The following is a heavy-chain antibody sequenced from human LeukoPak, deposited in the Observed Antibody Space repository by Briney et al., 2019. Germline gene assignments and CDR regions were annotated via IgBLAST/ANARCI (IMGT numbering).Heavy chain of an antibody. CDR3: ARNAFVDCSTTSCYNDY. CDR2: ISSSSSTI. CDR1: GFTFSIYN. D-gene: IGHD2-2*02. V-gene: IGHV3-48*01. Sequence: GGSLRLSCAASGFTFSIYNMNWVRQAPGKGLEWVSYISSSSSTIYYADSVKGRFTISRDNAKNSLYLQMNSLRAEDTAVYYCARNAFVDCSTTSCYNDYWGQGTLVTVSS. J-gene: IGHJ4*02.